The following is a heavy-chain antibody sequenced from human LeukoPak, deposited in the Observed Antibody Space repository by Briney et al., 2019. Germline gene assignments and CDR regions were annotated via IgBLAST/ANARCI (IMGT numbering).Heavy chain of an antibody. V-gene: IGHV4-31*03. D-gene: IGHD1/OR15-1a*01. CDR3: ARGQAALAGTLDY. CDR2: IYHRGST. CDR1: GDSFSSGSYY. Sequence: SETLSLTCTFSGDSFSSGSYYWSWIRQHPGKSLEWIGNIYHRGSTSYNPSLKSRLTISLDKSKNQFSLKVSSVTAADTAMYYCARGQAALAGTLDYWGQGTLVTVSS. J-gene: IGHJ4*02.